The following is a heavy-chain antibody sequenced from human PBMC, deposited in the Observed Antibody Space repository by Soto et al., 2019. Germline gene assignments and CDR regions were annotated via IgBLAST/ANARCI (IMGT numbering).Heavy chain of an antibody. CDR2: IIPIFGTA. J-gene: IGHJ6*01. CDR3: ARPGPYSSSWYLINYYYYGMDV. D-gene: IGHD6-13*01. CDR1: GGTFSSYA. Sequence: GASVKVSCKASGGTFSSYAISWVRQAPGQGLEWMGGIIPIFGTANYAQKFQGRVTITADESTSTAYMELSSLRSEDTAVYYCARPGPYSSSWYLINYYYYGMDVWGQGTTVTVSS. V-gene: IGHV1-69*13.